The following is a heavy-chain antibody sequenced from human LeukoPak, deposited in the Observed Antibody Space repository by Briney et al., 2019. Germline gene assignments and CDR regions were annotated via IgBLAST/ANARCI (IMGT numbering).Heavy chain of an antibody. Sequence: PSETLSLTCAVYGGSFSGYYWTWIRQAPGKGLECLSYIATNGFTYYTDSVKGRFTISRDNAKNSLYLQLNSLRAEDTAVYYCARYGWQQTVVAFDIWGQGTMVTVSS. CDR2: IATNGFT. CDR3: ARYGWQQTVVAFDI. D-gene: IGHD4-23*01. CDR1: GGSFSGYY. J-gene: IGHJ3*02. V-gene: IGHV3-11*03.